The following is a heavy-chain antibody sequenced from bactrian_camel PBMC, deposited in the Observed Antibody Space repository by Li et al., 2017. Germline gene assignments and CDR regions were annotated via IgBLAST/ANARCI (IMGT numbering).Heavy chain of an antibody. V-gene: IGHV3S40*01. CDR1: GFTFSSYA. D-gene: IGHD1*01. CDR2: LSSGGGIL. Sequence: QLVESGGGLVQPGGSLRLSCAASGFTFSSYAMVWVRQAPGKGLEWVSGLSSGGGILYYADSAKGRFAISQDNSKATVYLHMNNLKPEDTAMYYCAAVRVPPLCSNIAKATIQEYRYSGQGTQVTVS. CDR3: AAVRVPPLCSNIAKATIQEYRY. J-gene: IGHJ4*01.